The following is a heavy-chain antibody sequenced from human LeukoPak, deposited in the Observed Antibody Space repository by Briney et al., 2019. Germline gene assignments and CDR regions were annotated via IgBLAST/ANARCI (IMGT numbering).Heavy chain of an antibody. Sequence: GGSLRPSCAASGFTFSSYGIHWVRQAPGKGLEWVAVISYDGSSKYYADSVKGRFTISRDNFKNTLYLQMNSLKPEDTAVYYCSSLGLAVAPNWVDHWGQGTLVTVSS. V-gene: IGHV3-30*03. CDR2: ISYDGSSK. CDR3: SSLGLAVAPNWVDH. D-gene: IGHD6-19*01. CDR1: GFTFSSYG. J-gene: IGHJ5*02.